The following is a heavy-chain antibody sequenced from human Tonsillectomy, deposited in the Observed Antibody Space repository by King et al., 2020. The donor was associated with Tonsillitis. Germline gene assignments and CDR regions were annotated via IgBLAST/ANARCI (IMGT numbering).Heavy chain of an antibody. Sequence: QVQLVQSGAEVKKPGASVKVSCKTSGYTFNNYGITWVRQAPGQGLEWMGWISAYSGNTNYEQKLQGRVTMTTDTSTSTAYMELRSLRSDDTAVYYCARVDIVVVKQAYYNGMDVWGQGTTVTVSS. CDR3: ARVDIVVVKQAYYNGMDV. D-gene: IGHD2-2*03. CDR2: ISAYSGNT. V-gene: IGHV1-18*01. CDR1: GYTFNNYG. J-gene: IGHJ6*02.